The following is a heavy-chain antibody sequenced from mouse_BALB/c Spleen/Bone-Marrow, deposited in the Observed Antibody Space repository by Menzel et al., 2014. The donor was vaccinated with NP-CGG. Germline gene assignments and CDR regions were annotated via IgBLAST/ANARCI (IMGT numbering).Heavy chain of an antibody. CDR3: ARGNYVDY. Sequence: EVKLVESGPGLVKPSQSLSLSCSVTGYSITSGYYWKWIRRLPGNKLEWVGYISYDGSNNYNPSLKNRISITRDTSKNQIFLKVNSVTTEDTATYCCARGNYVDYWGQGTTLTVSS. J-gene: IGHJ2*01. V-gene: IGHV3-6*02. CDR2: ISYDGSN. CDR1: GYSITSGYY.